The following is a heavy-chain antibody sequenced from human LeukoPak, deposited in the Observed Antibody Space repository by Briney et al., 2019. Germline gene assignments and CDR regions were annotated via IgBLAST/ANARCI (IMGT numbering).Heavy chain of an antibody. V-gene: IGHV1-18*01. CDR3: ARALFVSHSSSNDY. J-gene: IGHJ4*02. CDR2: ISAYNGNT. Sequence: GASVKVSCKASGYTFTSYGISWVRQASGQGLEWMGWISAYNGNTNYAQKLQGRVTMTTDTSTSTAYMELRRLRSDDTAVYYCARALFVSHSSSNDYWGQGTLVTVSS. D-gene: IGHD6-6*01. CDR1: GYTFTSYG.